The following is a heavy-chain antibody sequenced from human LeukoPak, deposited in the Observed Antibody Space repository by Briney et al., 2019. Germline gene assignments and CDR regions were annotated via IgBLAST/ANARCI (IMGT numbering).Heavy chain of an antibody. CDR1: GYTFTSYG. CDR3: ARDSVYYDSSGYYAFDI. J-gene: IGHJ3*02. V-gene: IGHV1-18*01. CDR2: ISAYNGNT. Sequence: ASVKVSCKASGYTFTSYGISWVRQAPGQGLEWMGWISAYNGNTNYAQKLQGRVTMTTDTSTSTAYMELRSLRSDDTAVYYCARDSVYYDSSGYYAFDIWGQGTMVTVSS. D-gene: IGHD3-22*01.